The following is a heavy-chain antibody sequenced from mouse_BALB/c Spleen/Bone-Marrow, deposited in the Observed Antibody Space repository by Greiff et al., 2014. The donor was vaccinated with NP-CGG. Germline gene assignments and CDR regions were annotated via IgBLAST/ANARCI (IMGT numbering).Heavy chain of an antibody. CDR2: LWADGST. J-gene: IGHJ4*01. D-gene: IGHD1-2*01. CDR3: ARITTATWAMDY. Sequence: VHLVESGPGLVAPSQSLSITCTVSGFSLTTYGVHWVRQPPGKGLEWLGVLWADGSTNYNSALMSRLSISKDNSKSQVFLKMNSLQTDDTAMYYCARITTATWAMDYWGQGTSVTVSS. CDR1: GFSLTTYG. V-gene: IGHV2-9*02.